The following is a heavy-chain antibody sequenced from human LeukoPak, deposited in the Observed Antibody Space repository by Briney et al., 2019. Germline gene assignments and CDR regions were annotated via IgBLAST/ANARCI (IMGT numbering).Heavy chain of an antibody. Sequence: PGGSLRLSCAASGFTFSSYSMNWVRQAPGKGLEWVSYISSSSSTIYYADSVKGRFTISRDNAKNSLYLQMNSLRAEDTAVYYCARDPGSPHVGLRYMDVWGKGTTVTVSS. D-gene: IGHD3-16*01. J-gene: IGHJ6*03. CDR1: GFTFSSYS. CDR3: ARDPGSPHVGLRYMDV. V-gene: IGHV3-48*04. CDR2: ISSSSSTI.